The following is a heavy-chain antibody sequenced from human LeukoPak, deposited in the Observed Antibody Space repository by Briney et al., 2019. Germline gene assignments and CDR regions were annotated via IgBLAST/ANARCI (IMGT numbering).Heavy chain of an antibody. D-gene: IGHD6-19*01. J-gene: IGHJ4*02. CDR2: ISYDGSNK. Sequence: QPGGSLRLSCAASGFTFSSYGMHWVRQAPGKGLEWVAVISYDGSNKYYADSVKGRFTISRDDSKNTLYLQMNSLRAEDTAVYYCARERNLEIAVAGTIFDYWGQGTLVTVSS. CDR3: ARERNLEIAVAGTIFDY. V-gene: IGHV3-30*03. CDR1: GFTFSSYG.